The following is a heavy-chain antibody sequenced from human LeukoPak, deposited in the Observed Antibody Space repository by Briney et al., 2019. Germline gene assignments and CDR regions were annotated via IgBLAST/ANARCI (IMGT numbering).Heavy chain of an antibody. J-gene: IGHJ4*02. CDR2: INQDGGEK. V-gene: IGHV3-7*01. D-gene: IGHD2-2*01. CDR1: GFTFRNFA. Sequence: PGRSLRLSCAASGFTFRNFAIHWVRQAPGKGLEWVANINQDGGEKYYVDSVKGRFTISRDNAKNSLYLQMNSLRAEDTAVYHCATGRSCTTCYLPDYWGQGTLVTVSS. CDR3: ATGRSCTTCYLPDY.